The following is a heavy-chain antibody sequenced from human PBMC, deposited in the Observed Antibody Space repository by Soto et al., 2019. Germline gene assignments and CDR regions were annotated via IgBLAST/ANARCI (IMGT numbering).Heavy chain of an antibody. D-gene: IGHD6-13*01. J-gene: IGHJ4*02. CDR3: ARVLAAAGTGVDY. Sequence: PSETLSLTCTVSGGSISRGGYYWSWVRQHPGKGLEWIGYIYYSGSTYYNPSLKSRVTISVDTSKNQFSLKLSSVTAADTAVYYCARVLAAAGTGVDYWGQGTLVTVSS. V-gene: IGHV4-31*03. CDR1: GGSISRGGYY. CDR2: IYYSGST.